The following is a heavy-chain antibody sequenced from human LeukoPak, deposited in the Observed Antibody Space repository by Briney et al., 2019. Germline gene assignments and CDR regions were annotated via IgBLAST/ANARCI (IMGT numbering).Heavy chain of an antibody. CDR2: ISGSGEKT. V-gene: IGHV3-23*01. Sequence: PGGSLRLSCGASGFTFSSYAMSWVRQAPGKGLEWVSLISGSGEKTYYAGSVKGRFTISRDNSDNTLYLQMNSLRAEDTAVFYCAKDRSLDGGNSNGYFDFWGQGTLVTVSS. CDR3: AKDRSLDGGNSNGYFDF. CDR1: GFTFSSYA. D-gene: IGHD4-23*01. J-gene: IGHJ4*02.